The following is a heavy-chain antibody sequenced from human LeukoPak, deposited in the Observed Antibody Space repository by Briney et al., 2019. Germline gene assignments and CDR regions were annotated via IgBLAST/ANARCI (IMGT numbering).Heavy chain of an antibody. J-gene: IGHJ5*02. CDR1: GFTFSSYS. V-gene: IGHV3-21*01. CDR3: ARVRWFGELPTPYNWFDP. D-gene: IGHD3-10*01. CDR2: ISSSSSYI. Sequence: PGGSLRLSCAASGFTFSSYSMNWVRQAPGKGLEWVSSISSSSSYIYYADSVKGRFTISRDNAKNSLYLRMNSLRAEDTAVYYCARVRWFGELPTPYNWFDPWGQGTLVTVSS.